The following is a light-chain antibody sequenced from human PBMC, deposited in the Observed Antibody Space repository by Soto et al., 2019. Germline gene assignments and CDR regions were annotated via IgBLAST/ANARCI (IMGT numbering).Light chain of an antibody. V-gene: IGLV2-14*03. CDR1: SSDIGGYNY. CDR3: CSYRSSSNPWV. CDR2: DVS. Sequence: QSVLTQPASVSGSPGQSITISCTGTSSDIGGYNYVSWYQQHPGKAPKLIIYDVSDRPSGISNRFSASKSGNTASLTISGLQTEDEADYYCCSYRSSSNPWVFGTGTKVTVL. J-gene: IGLJ1*01.